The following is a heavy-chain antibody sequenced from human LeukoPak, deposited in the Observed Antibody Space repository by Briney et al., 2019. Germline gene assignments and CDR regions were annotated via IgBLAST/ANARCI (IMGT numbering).Heavy chain of an antibody. CDR2: INPNSGNA. V-gene: IGHV1-8*01. CDR1: GYTFSDYD. CDR3: ARALAWGGSSYSYYYMDV. Sequence: GASVKVSCKASGYTFSDYDINWVRQATGQGPEWMGWINPNSGNAGYAQKFQGRVTMTRNTSISTAYMELSSLRSEDTAVYYCARALAWGGSSYSYYYMDVRDKGTTVTVSS. D-gene: IGHD1-26*01. J-gene: IGHJ6*03.